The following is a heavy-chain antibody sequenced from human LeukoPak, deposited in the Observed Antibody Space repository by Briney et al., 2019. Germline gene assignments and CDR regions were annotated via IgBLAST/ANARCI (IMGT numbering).Heavy chain of an antibody. J-gene: IGHJ5*02. CDR2: INPNSGGT. Sequence: ASVKVSCKASGYTFTVYYMHWVRQAPGQGLGWMGWINPNSGGTNYAQKFQGRVTMTRDTSISTAYMELSRLRSDDTAVYYCARGAAEYSSSSWENWFDPWGQGTLVTVSS. D-gene: IGHD6-6*01. CDR3: ARGAAEYSSSSWENWFDP. V-gene: IGHV1-2*02. CDR1: GYTFTVYY.